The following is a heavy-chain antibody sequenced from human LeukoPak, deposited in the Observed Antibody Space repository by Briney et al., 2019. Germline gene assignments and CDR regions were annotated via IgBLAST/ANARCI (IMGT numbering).Heavy chain of an antibody. CDR2: ISSSSSHI. CDR3: ARDLYDSGGYSSPIDY. D-gene: IGHD3-22*01. V-gene: IGHV3-21*01. CDR1: GFXFSSYS. Sequence: GGSLRLSCAASGFXFSSYSMNWVRQAPGKGLEWVLSISSSSSHIHSADSVKGRFTISRDNAKNSLYLQMNSLRAEDTAVYYCARDLYDSGGYSSPIDYWGQGTLVTVSS. J-gene: IGHJ4*02.